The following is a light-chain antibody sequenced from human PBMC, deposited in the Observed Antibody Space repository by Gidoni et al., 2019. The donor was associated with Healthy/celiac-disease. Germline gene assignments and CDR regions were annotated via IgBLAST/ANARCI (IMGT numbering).Light chain of an antibody. Sequence: SSVLPQPPPATVAPGQTARITCGGNNIGSKSVHWYQQKPGQAPVLVVYDDSDRPSGSPERFSGSNSGNTATLTISRVEAGDEADYYCQVWDSSSVVFGGGTKLTVL. J-gene: IGLJ2*01. V-gene: IGLV3-21*02. CDR2: DDS. CDR3: QVWDSSSVV. CDR1: NIGSKS.